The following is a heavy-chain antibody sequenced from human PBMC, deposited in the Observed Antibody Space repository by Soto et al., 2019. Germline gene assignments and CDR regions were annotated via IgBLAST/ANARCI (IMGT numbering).Heavy chain of an antibody. CDR1: GGTFSSYA. V-gene: IGHV1-69*13. CDR2: IIPIFGTA. CDR3: ARDLLPGIAAAGPPYYCCGMDV. D-gene: IGHD6-13*01. Sequence: SVNVSRKASGGTFSSYAISWVRQAPGQGLEWMGGIIPIFGTANYAQKFQGRVTITADESTSTAYMELSSLRSEDTAVYYCARDLLPGIAAAGPPYYCCGMDVWGQGTTVTGSS. J-gene: IGHJ6*02.